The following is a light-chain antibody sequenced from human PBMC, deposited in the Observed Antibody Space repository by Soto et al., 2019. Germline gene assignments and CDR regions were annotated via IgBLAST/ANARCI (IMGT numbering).Light chain of an antibody. CDR3: AAWDDSLDGRV. J-gene: IGLJ1*01. CDR1: RSNIGSNP. Sequence: QSALTQPPSASGTPGQRVTISCSGSRSNIGSNPVNWYQQLPGTAPKLLIDSNNQRPSGVPDRFSGSRSGTSASLAISGLQSEDEADYYCAAWDDSLDGRVFGTGTKLTVL. CDR2: SNN. V-gene: IGLV1-44*01.